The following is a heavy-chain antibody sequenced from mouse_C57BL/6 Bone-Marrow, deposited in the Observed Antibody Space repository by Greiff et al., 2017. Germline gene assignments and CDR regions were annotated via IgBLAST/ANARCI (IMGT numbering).Heavy chain of an antibody. CDR3: ARQDGYYNYYAMDY. CDR2: NTSDGGST. V-gene: IGHV5-2*01. Sequence: EVPGVESGGGLVQPGESLKLSCESNEYEFPSHDMSLVRMTPETRLVLVAANTSDGGSTYYLDPLERRFIISRDNTKETLYLQISSLRSEDTALYYCARQDGYYNYYAMDYWGQGTSVTVSS. CDR1: EYEFPSHD. D-gene: IGHD2-3*01. J-gene: IGHJ4*01.